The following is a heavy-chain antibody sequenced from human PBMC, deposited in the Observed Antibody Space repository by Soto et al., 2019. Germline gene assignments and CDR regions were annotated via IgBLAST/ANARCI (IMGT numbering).Heavy chain of an antibody. J-gene: IGHJ6*02. V-gene: IGHV4-34*01. Sequence: PSETLSLTCAVYGGSFSGYYWSWIRQPPGKGLEWIGEINHSGSTNYNPSLKSRVTISVDTSKNQFSLKLSSVTAADTAVYYCARGGRVGGSYMPIVYYYYGMEVWGQGTTVT. D-gene: IGHD3-16*01. CDR1: GGSFSGYY. CDR3: ARGGRVGGSYMPIVYYYYGMEV. CDR2: INHSGST.